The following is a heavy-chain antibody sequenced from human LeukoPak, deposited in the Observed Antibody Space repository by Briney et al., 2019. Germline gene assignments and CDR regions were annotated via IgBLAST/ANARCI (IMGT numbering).Heavy chain of an antibody. CDR3: AKVPYSDYGSGRPPFMDV. Sequence: GGSLRLSCAASGFTFSNYAMSWVRQAPGKGLEWVSTISNTGSDTYYADSVKGRFTISRDNSENTLYLQLNNLRAEDTAIHYCAKVPYSDYGSGRPPFMDVWGQGTTVAVSS. CDR2: ISNTGSDT. V-gene: IGHV3-23*01. D-gene: IGHD3-10*01. CDR1: GFTFSNYA. J-gene: IGHJ6*02.